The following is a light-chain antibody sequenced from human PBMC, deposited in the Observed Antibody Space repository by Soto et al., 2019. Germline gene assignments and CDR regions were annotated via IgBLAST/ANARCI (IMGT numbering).Light chain of an antibody. Sequence: DIQMTQSPSTLSASVGDRVTITCRASQSISSWLAWYQQKPGKAPKLLIYDASSLESGVPSRFSGSGSGTEFTLTISSLQPDDFATYYCQQRGTFGQGNKVEIK. CDR3: QQRGT. J-gene: IGKJ1*01. CDR2: DAS. CDR1: QSISSW. V-gene: IGKV1-5*01.